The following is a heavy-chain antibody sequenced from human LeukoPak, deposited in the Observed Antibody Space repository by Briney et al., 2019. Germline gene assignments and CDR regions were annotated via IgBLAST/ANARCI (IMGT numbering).Heavy chain of an antibody. D-gene: IGHD4-17*01. J-gene: IGHJ3*01. V-gene: IGHV5-51*01. CDR2: LYPGGSDI. Sequence: KLGDSLKISCKASGYSFTINWMAWVRQMPGQGLEWMGILYPGGSDIHYSPPFQGRITLSVDKTSNTAYLQWGSLKASDTATYYCARPNSEWTTAGAFDLWGQGTLVTVSS. CDR3: ARPNSEWTTAGAFDL. CDR1: GYSFTINW.